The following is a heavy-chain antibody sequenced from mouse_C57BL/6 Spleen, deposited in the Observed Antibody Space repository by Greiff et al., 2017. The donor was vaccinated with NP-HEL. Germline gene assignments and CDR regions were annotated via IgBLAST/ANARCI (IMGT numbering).Heavy chain of an antibody. CDR3: ARNYDYDGYYFDY. Sequence: QVQLQQSGAELMKPGASVKLSCKATGYTFTGYWIEWVKQRPGHGLEWIGEILPGSGSTNYTEKFKGKATFTADTSSNTAYMQLSSLTTEDSAIYYCARNYDYDGYYFDYWGQGTTLTVSS. D-gene: IGHD2-4*01. V-gene: IGHV1-9*01. CDR2: ILPGSGST. CDR1: GYTFTGYW. J-gene: IGHJ2*01.